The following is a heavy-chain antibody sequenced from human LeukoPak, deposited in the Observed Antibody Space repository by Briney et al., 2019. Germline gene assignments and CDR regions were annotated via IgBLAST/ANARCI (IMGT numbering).Heavy chain of an antibody. CDR2: IGTAGDT. Sequence: PGGSLRLSCAASGFTFSSYDMHWVRQATGKGLEWVSAIGTAGDTYYPGSVKGRFTISRENAKNSLYLQMNSLRAGDTAVYYCAKDPTTTVTTNEGLWGQGTLVTVSS. CDR1: GFTFSSYD. V-gene: IGHV3-13*01. CDR3: AKDPTTTVTTNEGL. D-gene: IGHD4-17*01. J-gene: IGHJ4*02.